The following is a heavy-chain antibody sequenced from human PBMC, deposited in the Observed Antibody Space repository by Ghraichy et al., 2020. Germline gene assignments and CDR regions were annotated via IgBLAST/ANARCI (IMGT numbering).Heavy chain of an antibody. CDR1: GFTFSSYS. J-gene: IGHJ4*02. D-gene: IGHD3-10*01. CDR2: ISSSSSTI. Sequence: GGSLRLSCAASGFTFSSYSMNWVRQAPGKGLEWVSYISSSSSTIYYADSVKGRFTISRDNAKNSLYLQMNSLRDEDTAVYYCARVPLPMVRGVINYFDYWGQGTLVTVSS. V-gene: IGHV3-48*02. CDR3: ARVPLPMVRGVINYFDY.